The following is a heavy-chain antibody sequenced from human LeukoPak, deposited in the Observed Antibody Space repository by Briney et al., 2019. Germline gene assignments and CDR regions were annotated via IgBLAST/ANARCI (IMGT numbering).Heavy chain of an antibody. CDR3: AAEAVAGKDAFDI. D-gene: IGHD6-19*01. CDR1: GFTFTSSA. Sequence: ASVKVSCKASGFTFTSSAMQWVRQARGQRLEWIGWIVVGSGNTNYAQKFQERVTITRDMSTSTAYMELSSLRSEDTAVYYCAAEAVAGKDAFDIWGQGTMVTVSS. CDR2: IVVGSGNT. J-gene: IGHJ3*02. V-gene: IGHV1-58*02.